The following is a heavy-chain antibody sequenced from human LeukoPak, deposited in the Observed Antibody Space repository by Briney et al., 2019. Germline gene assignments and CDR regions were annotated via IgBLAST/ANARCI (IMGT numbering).Heavy chain of an antibody. CDR2: IKQDGRDK. V-gene: IGHV3-7*01. J-gene: IGHJ4*02. D-gene: IGHD2-2*01. Sequence: GGSLRLSCAASGFTFSRYWMSWVRQAPGKGLEWVANIKQDGRDKNYVDSVKGRFSISKDNAKNSLYLQMNSLRPEDTAVYYCARETRHIPGYLDYWGQGTLVTVSS. CDR1: GFTFSRYW. CDR3: ARETRHIPGYLDY.